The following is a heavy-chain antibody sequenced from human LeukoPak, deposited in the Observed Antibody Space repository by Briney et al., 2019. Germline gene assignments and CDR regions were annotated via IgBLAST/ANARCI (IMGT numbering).Heavy chain of an antibody. CDR1: GGSISSGSYY. D-gene: IGHD3-10*01. CDR2: IYTSGSS. CDR3: ARGGFYGHPFEF. Sequence: SETLSLTCSVSGGSISSGSYYWSWIRQPAGKGLQWIGRIYTSGSSNYNPSLESRVTISVDSSNNQISLNLNSVIAADTAMYFCARGGFYGHPFEFGGQGILVIVSA. J-gene: IGHJ4*02. V-gene: IGHV4-61*02.